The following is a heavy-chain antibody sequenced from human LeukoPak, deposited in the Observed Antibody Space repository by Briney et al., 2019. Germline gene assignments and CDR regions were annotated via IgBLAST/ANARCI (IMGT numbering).Heavy chain of an antibody. J-gene: IGHJ4*02. D-gene: IGHD6-6*01. CDR1: GFTFSSYR. V-gene: IGHV3-21*01. CDR3: ARGGTSSRMPDDY. CDR2: ISSSSSYI. Sequence: NAGGSLRLSCAASGFTFSSYRMNWVRQAPGKGLEWVSSISSSSSYIYYADSVKGRFTISRDSAKNSLYLQMNSLRAEDTAVYYCARGGTSSRMPDDYWGQGTLVTVSS.